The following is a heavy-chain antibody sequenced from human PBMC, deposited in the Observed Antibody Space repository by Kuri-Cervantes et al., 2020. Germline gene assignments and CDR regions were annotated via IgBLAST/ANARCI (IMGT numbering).Heavy chain of an antibody. D-gene: IGHD2-2*02. V-gene: IGHV1-18*01. J-gene: IGHJ5*01. CDR1: GYTFTRYG. Sequence: ASVKVSCKASGYTFTRYGISWVRQAPGQGLEWMGWISPYNGNTNYAQNLQDRVTLTTDTSTSTVYMELRSLRSDDTALYYCARVIRYCSSPSCYTFDSWGQGTLVTVSS. CDR3: ARVIRYCSSPSCYTFDS. CDR2: ISPYNGNT.